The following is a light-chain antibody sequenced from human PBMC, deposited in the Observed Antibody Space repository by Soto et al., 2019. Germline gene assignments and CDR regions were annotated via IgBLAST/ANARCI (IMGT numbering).Light chain of an antibody. J-gene: IGLJ2*01. Sequence: QSVLTQPPSASGTPGQRVTISRSGSSSNIGSNYVYWYQQFPGTAPKLLIYRNDQRPSGVPDRFSGSKSATSASLAISGLRSEDEADYYCAAWDDSLSGVVFGGGTKLTVL. CDR1: SSNIGSNY. CDR2: RND. CDR3: AAWDDSLSGVV. V-gene: IGLV1-47*01.